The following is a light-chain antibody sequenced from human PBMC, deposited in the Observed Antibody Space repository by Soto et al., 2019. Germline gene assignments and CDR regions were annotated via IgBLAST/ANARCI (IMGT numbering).Light chain of an antibody. CDR3: SSYTSSSTLNV. CDR2: EVS. V-gene: IGLV2-14*01. CDR1: SSDVGGYNY. Sequence: QSVLTQPASVSGSPGQSITISCTGTSSDVGGYNYVSWYQQHPGKAPKLMIYEVSNRPSGVSNRFSGSKSGNTASLTISGLKAEDEADYSCSSYTSSSTLNVFGTGTKLTVL. J-gene: IGLJ1*01.